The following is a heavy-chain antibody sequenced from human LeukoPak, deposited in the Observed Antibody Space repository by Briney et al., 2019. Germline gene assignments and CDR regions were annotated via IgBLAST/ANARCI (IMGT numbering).Heavy chain of an antibody. J-gene: IGHJ4*02. V-gene: IGHV4-39*07. CDR3: ARAGLYNWNYRGPYYFDY. CDR1: GGSISSSSYY. D-gene: IGHD1-7*01. Sequence: SETLSLTCTVSGGSISSSSYYWGWIRQPPGKGLEWIGSIYYSGSTYYNPSLKSRVTISVDTSKNQFSLKLSSVTAADTAVYYCARAGLYNWNYRGPYYFDYWGQGTLVTVSS. CDR2: IYYSGST.